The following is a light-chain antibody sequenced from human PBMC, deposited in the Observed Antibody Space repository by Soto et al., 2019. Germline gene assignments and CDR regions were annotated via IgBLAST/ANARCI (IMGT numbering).Light chain of an antibody. CDR3: QKYISAPYT. Sequence: DIQMTQSPSSLSASIGDRVTITCRASQDIRNSLAWYQHRPGKIPNLLIYAASTLQSGVPSRFSGRGSGTDFTLTIRSLQPEDVATYYCQKYISAPYTFGPGTKVDIK. CDR2: AAS. CDR1: QDIRNS. V-gene: IGKV1-27*01. J-gene: IGKJ3*01.